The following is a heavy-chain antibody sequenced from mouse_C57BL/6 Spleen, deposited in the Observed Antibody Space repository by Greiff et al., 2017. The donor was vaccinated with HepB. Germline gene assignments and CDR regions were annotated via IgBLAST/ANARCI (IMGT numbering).Heavy chain of an antibody. V-gene: IGHV3-2*02. CDR3: ARTARIKY. D-gene: IGHD1-2*01. J-gene: IGHJ2*01. Sequence: EVKLQESGPGLVKPSQSLSLTCTVTGYSITSGYGWNWIRQFPGNKLEWMGYISYSGSTNYNPSLQSRISITRDTSKNPFFLQLNSVTTEDTATYYCARTARIKYWGQGTTLTVSS. CDR1: GYSITSGYG. CDR2: ISYSGST.